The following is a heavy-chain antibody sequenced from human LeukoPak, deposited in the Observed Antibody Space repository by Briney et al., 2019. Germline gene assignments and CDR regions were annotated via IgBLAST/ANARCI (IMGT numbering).Heavy chain of an antibody. CDR1: GGSISSGGYY. D-gene: IGHD4-17*01. CDR2: IYYSGST. Sequence: PSETLSLTCTVSGGSISSGGYYWSWIRQHPGKGLEWIGYIYYSGSTYYNPSLKSGVTISVDTSKNQFSLKLSSVTAADTAVYYCAMTTVSNNWFDPWGQGTLVTVSS. CDR3: AMTTVSNNWFDP. J-gene: IGHJ5*02. V-gene: IGHV4-31*03.